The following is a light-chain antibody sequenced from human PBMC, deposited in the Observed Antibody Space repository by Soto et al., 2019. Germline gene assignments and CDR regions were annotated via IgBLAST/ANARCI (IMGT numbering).Light chain of an antibody. CDR1: QSVSSN. J-gene: IGKJ4*01. CDR2: GAS. V-gene: IGKV3-15*01. Sequence: ETVMTQSPATLFVSPGERATLSCRASQSVSSNLAWFQQKSGQAPRLLIYGASTRATGIPARFSGSGSGTEFTLTISSLQSEDFAVYYCQQYNNWPLTFGGGTKVEIK. CDR3: QQYNNWPLT.